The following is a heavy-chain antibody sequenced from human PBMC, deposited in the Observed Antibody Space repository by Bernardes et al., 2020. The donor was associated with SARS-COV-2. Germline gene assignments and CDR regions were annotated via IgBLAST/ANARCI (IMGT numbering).Heavy chain of an antibody. J-gene: IGHJ4*02. D-gene: IGHD1-1*01. CDR1: GFTFSNHG. Sequence: GGSLRLSCATSGFTFSNHGFHWVRQAPGKGLEWVGRIKRNSDGGTTDYAAPVKGRFTISRDDSKNMLHLQMNSLKIDDTAMYYCATGLGKTDLDYWGQGTLVTVSS. V-gene: IGHV3-15*07. CDR2: IKRNSDGGTT. CDR3: ATGLGKTDLDY.